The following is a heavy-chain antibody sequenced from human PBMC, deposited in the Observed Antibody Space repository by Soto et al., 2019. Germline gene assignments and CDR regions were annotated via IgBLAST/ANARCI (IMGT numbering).Heavy chain of an antibody. CDR1: GFTFSDYY. CDR2: ISRSGTYT. CDR3: ARGDTVFDY. J-gene: IGHJ4*02. D-gene: IGHD4-17*01. Sequence: QVQLVESGGGLVKPGGSLRLSCAASGFTFSDYYMSWIRQAPGKGLEWVSFISRSGTYTNHADSVKGRFTISRDNAKNSVYLHMNSLRAEDTAVYYCARGDTVFDYWGQGALVTVSS. V-gene: IGHV3-11*05.